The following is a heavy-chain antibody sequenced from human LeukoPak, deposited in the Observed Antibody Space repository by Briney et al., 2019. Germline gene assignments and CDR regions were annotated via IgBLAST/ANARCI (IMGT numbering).Heavy chain of an antibody. CDR2: IKQDGSKK. Sequence: GGSLRLSCAASGFTFSDYWVDWVRQAPGKGLEWVANIKQDGSKKNYLESVKGRFTISRDNAKNSLYLQMNSLRAEDTAVYYCARAPREAAPSDYWGQGTLVTVSS. J-gene: IGHJ4*02. CDR1: GFTFSDYW. V-gene: IGHV3-7*01. CDR3: ARAPREAAPSDY. D-gene: IGHD1-26*01.